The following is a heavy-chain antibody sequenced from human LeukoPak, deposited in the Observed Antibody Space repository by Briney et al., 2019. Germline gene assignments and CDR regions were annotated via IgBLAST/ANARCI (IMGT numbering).Heavy chain of an antibody. CDR3: ARSRKYGAVTTYSWFDP. J-gene: IGHJ5*02. CDR2: VSYTGST. V-gene: IGHV4-39*01. D-gene: IGHD4-17*01. CDR1: GGSISSSTYY. Sequence: SETLSLTCTVSGGSISSSTYYWGWIRQPPGRGLEWIASVSYTGSTTYNPSLKSRVTISVDTSKTQFSLKLSSVTAADTAVYYCARSRKYGAVTTYSWFDPWGREPWSSSPQ.